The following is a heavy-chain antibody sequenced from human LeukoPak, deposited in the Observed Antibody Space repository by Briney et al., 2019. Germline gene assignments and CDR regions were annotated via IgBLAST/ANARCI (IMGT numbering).Heavy chain of an antibody. CDR2: INTDGSST. CDR1: GFTFSTYW. Sequence: GGSLRLSCAASGFTFSTYWMHWVRQAPGKGLVWVSRINTDGSSTSYADSVKGRFTISRDNAKNTLYLQMNSLRAEDTAVYYCARDLRSSRRGIDSWGKGTLVTVSS. CDR3: ARDLRSSRRGIDS. D-gene: IGHD3-3*01. V-gene: IGHV3-74*01. J-gene: IGHJ4*02.